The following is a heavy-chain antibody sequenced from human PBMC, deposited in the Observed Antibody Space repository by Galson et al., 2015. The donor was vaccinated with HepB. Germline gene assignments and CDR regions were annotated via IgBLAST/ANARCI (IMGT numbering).Heavy chain of an antibody. CDR1: GFTFSSYA. J-gene: IGHJ5*02. CDR3: VKASSGSGSYYYSWFDP. V-gene: IGHV3-64D*06. Sequence: GSLRLSCAVSGFTFSSYAMYWVRQAPGKGLEYVSAISSNGGSTNYADPVRGRFTISRDNSKNTLYLQMSSLRPEDTAVYYCVKASSGSGSYYYSWFDPWGQGTLVTVSS. CDR2: ISSNGGST. D-gene: IGHD3-10*01.